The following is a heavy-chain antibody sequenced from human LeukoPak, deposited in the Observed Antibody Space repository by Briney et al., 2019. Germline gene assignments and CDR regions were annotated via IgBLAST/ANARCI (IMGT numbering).Heavy chain of an antibody. J-gene: IGHJ4*02. V-gene: IGHV3-23*01. CDR2: ISGSGGST. CDR1: GFTFSSYA. Sequence: GRSLRLSCAASGFTFSSYAMSWVRQAPGKGLEWVSAISGSGGSTYYADSVKGRFTISRDNSKNTLYLQMNSLRAEDTAVYYCAKDLRGYSYPYYFDYWGQGTLVTVSS. CDR3: AKDLRGYSYPYYFDY. D-gene: IGHD6-13*01.